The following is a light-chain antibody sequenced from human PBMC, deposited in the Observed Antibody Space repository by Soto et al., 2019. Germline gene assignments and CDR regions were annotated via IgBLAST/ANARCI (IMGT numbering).Light chain of an antibody. CDR1: QSVSSSY. V-gene: IGKV3-20*01. CDR2: GAS. CDR3: QQYGSSPLT. J-gene: IGKJ4*01. Sequence: EIVLTQSPGTLSLSPGEKATLSCRASQSVSSSYLARYQQKPGQAPSLLIYGASSRATGIPDRLSGSGSGTDFTLTISRLEPEDFAVYYCQQYGSSPLTFGGGTKVEIK.